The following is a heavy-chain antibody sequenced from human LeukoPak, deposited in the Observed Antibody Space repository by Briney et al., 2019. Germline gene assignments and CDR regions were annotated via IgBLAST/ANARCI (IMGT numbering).Heavy chain of an antibody. J-gene: IGHJ3*02. CDR3: AKGRIAYYDSSDAFDI. Sequence: GGSLRLSCAASGFTFSSYSMNWVRQAPGKGLEWVSAISGSGGSTYYADSVKGRFTISRDNSKNTLYLQMNSLRAEDTAVYYCAKGRIAYYDSSDAFDIWGQGTMVTVST. CDR1: GFTFSSYS. V-gene: IGHV3-23*01. D-gene: IGHD3-22*01. CDR2: ISGSGGST.